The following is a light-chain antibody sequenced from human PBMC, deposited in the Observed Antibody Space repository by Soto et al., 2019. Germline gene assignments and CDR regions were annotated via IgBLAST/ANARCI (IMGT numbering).Light chain of an antibody. Sequence: EIVLTQSPDTLSLSPGERVTLSCRASQSVSSSLAWYQQKPGQAPRLLIYDASNRATGIPARFSGSGSGTDFTLTISSLEPEDFAFYYCQQRSNWPPEVTFGPGTKVDIK. J-gene: IGKJ3*01. CDR1: QSVSSS. CDR2: DAS. CDR3: QQRSNWPPEVT. V-gene: IGKV3-11*01.